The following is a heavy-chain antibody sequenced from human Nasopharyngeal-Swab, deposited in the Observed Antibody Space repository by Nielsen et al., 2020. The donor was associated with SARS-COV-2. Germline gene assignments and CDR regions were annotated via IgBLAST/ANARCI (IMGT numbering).Heavy chain of an antibody. Sequence: GESLKISCAASGFTFSSYAMSWVRQAPGKGLEWVSAIGTAGDTYYPGSVKGRFTISRENAKNSLYLQMNSLRAGDTAVYYCAREGELGGSWYFDLWGRGTLVTVSS. CDR3: AREGELGGSWYFDL. J-gene: IGHJ2*01. V-gene: IGHV3-13*01. CDR2: IGTAGDT. CDR1: GFTFSSYA. D-gene: IGHD1-26*01.